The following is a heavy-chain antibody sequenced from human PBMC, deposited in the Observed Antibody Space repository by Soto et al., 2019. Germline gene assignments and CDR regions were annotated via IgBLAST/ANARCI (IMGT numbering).Heavy chain of an antibody. CDR1: GGSISSGDYC. J-gene: IGHJ4*02. CDR2: IYYSGST. V-gene: IGHV4-30-4*01. CDR3: ARGSYYYDSSGYYQY. Sequence: SETLSLTCAVSGGSISSGDYCWRMIRQHPGKGLEWIGYIYYSGSTYYNPSLKSRVTISVDTSKNQFSLKLSSVTAADTAVYYCARGSYYYDSSGYYQYWGQGTLVTVSS. D-gene: IGHD3-22*01.